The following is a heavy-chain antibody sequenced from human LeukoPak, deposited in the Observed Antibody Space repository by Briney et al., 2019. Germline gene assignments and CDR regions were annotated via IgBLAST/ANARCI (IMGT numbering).Heavy chain of an antibody. Sequence: ASLKASCKVSGYTLTELSMHWVRQAPGKGLEWMGRFDPEDGETIYAKKFQGRVTMTEDTSTNTAYMELSSLRSEDTAVYYCATQQLVRFVLRFQHWGQGTLVTVSS. CDR1: GYTLTELS. V-gene: IGHV1-24*01. J-gene: IGHJ1*01. D-gene: IGHD6-13*01. CDR3: ATQQLVRFVLRFQH. CDR2: FDPEDGET.